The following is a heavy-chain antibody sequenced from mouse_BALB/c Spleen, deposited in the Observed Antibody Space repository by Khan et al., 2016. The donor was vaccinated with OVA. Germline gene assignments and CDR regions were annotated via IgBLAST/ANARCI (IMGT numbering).Heavy chain of an antibody. J-gene: IGHJ3*01. D-gene: IGHD1-1*01. V-gene: IGHV2-3*01. CDR2: IWGDGST. CDR1: GFSLTSYG. CDR3: ALYYYGRAWFAY. Sequence: QVQLKESGPGLVAPSQSLSITCTVSGFSLTSYGVGWVRQPPGKGLEWLGVIWGDGSTNYHSALISRLNINKDNSKSQVFLKLNSPQTDDTATYYCALYYYGRAWFAYWGQGTLVTVSA.